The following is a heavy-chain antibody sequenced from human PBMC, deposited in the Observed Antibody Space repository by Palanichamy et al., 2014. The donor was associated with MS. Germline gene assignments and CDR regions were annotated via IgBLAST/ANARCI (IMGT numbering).Heavy chain of an antibody. CDR3: AKDIVGATTSPWGIDY. D-gene: IGHD1-26*01. CDR1: GFTFSSCG. V-gene: IGHV3-30*18. Sequence: QVQLVESGGGVVQPGRSQRLSCAASGFTFSSCGMHWVRQAPGKGLEWVAVISYDGSNKYNADSVKGRFTISRDNSKNTLYLQMNSLRAEDTAVYYCAKDIVGATTSPWGIDYWGQGTLVTVSS. J-gene: IGHJ4*02. CDR2: ISYDGSNK.